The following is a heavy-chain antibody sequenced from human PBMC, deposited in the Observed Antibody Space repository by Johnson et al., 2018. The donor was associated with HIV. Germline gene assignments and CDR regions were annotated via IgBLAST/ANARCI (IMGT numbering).Heavy chain of an antibody. CDR3: ASSWGNAFDI. V-gene: IGHV3-66*02. D-gene: IGHD7-27*01. J-gene: IGHJ3*02. CDR1: GFTVSSNY. Sequence: VLLVESGGGVVQPGRSLRLSCAASGFTVSSNYMNWVRQAPGKGLEWVSVIYSGGTTYYADSVKGRFTISRDNSKNTLYLQMNSLRAEDTAVYYCASSWGNAFDIWGQGTMVTVSS. CDR2: IYSGGTT.